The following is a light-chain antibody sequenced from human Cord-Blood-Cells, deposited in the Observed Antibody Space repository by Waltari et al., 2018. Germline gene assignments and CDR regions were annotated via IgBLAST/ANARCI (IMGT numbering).Light chain of an antibody. CDR1: SPNIGRNT. V-gene: IGLV1-44*01. J-gene: IGLJ2*01. CDR3: AAWDDSLNGYVV. CDR2: SNK. Sequence: QSVLTQPPPASGTPGQRVTIPCSGSSPNIGRNTVNWYQQRPGTAPKLLIYSNKQRPSGVPDRFSGSKSGTSASLAISGLQSEDEADYYCAAWDDSLNGYVVFGGGTKLTVL.